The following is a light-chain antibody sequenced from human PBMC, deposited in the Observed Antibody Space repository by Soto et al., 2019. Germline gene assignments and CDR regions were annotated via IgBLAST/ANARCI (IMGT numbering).Light chain of an antibody. CDR3: QQYGSSGT. CDR2: GAS. J-gene: IGKJ1*01. V-gene: IGKV3-20*01. CDR1: QSVSNNY. Sequence: ESGLTQSPGTLSLSPGERATLSFGASQSVSNNYLAWYQQTPGAAPRLIIYGASSRATGIPDWFSGSGSGTDFTPTISRLAPEDFAVYYCQQYGSSGTFGQGTKVDI.